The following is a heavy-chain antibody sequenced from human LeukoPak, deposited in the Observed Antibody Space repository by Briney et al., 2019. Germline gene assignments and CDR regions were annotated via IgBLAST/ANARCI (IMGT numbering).Heavy chain of an antibody. Sequence: SETLSLTCTVSGGSISSYYWGWIRQPPGKGLEWIGRIYTSGSTNYNPSLKSRVTMSVDTSKNQFSLKLSSVTAADTAVYYCNFVARARDFDYWGQGTLVTVSS. CDR3: NFVARARDFDY. CDR2: IYTSGST. CDR1: GGSISSYY. V-gene: IGHV4-4*07. D-gene: IGHD2-21*01. J-gene: IGHJ4*02.